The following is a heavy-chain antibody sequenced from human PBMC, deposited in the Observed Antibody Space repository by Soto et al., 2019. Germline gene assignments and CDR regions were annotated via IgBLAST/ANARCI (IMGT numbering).Heavy chain of an antibody. CDR3: ASSGGNNCGGGTNYSFDY. D-gene: IGHD1-1*01. J-gene: IGHJ4*02. V-gene: IGHV1-69*06. CDR2: IIPIFGTA. Sequence: QVQLVQSGAEVKKPGSSVKVSCKTSGGTFSTYSIVWVRQAPGEGLEWMGGIIPIFGTANYAQKFQDSVTISAAKSTDPAFLALSSLKSKETAMYSWASSGGNNCGGGTNYSFDYWGQGTLVTVSS. CDR1: GGTFSTYS.